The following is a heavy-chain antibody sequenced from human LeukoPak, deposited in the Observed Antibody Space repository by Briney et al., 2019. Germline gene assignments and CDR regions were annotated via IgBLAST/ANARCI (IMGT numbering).Heavy chain of an antibody. J-gene: IGHJ4*02. CDR2: IYWNDDK. CDR3: AHRRFGWNYDY. V-gene: IGHV2-5*01. CDR1: GGSISSYYW. Sequence: TLSLTCTVSGGSISSYYWSWIRQPPGKALEWLALIYWNDDKRYSPSLKSRLTITKDTSKNQVVLTMTNMDPVDTATYYCAHRRFGWNYDYWGQGTLVTVSS. D-gene: IGHD1-7*01.